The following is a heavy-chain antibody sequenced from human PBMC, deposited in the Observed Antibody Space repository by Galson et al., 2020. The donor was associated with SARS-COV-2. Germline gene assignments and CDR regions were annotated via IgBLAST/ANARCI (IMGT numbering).Heavy chain of an antibody. CDR1: GFTFSNYG. D-gene: IGHD3-10*01. J-gene: IGHJ4*02. V-gene: IGHV3-33*01. CDR3: VRREEAYKRRGLEH. Sequence: GESLKISCVASGFTFSNYGMHWVRQAPGKGLQWVAVIMNDGKEKYYGDSAKGRFTISRDNSWNTVYLELNYLRADDTAVYYCVRREEAYKRRGLEHWGRGILVTVSS. CDR2: IMNDGKEK.